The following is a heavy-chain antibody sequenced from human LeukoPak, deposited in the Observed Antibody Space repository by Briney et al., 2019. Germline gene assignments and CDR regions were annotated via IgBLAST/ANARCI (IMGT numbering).Heavy chain of an antibody. D-gene: IGHD6-13*01. V-gene: IGHV1-8*03. J-gene: IGHJ3*01. Sequence: GSSVKVSCKASGYTFTSYDINWVRQAPGQGLERMGWMNPNSGNTGYAQKFQGRVTITRNTSISTACMELSSLRSEDTAVYYCARARGASSIAAAGTLTLWGQGTMVTVSS. CDR1: GYTFTSYD. CDR2: MNPNSGNT. CDR3: ARARGASSIAAAGTLTL.